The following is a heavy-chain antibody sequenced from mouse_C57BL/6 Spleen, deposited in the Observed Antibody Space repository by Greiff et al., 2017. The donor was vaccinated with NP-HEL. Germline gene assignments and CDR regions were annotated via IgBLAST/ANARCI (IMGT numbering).Heavy chain of an antibody. CDR1: GYTFTSYW. CDR3: ARERDYYGSSSFAY. D-gene: IGHD1-1*01. V-gene: IGHV1-72*01. Sequence: VQLKQPGAEPVKPGASVKLSCKASGYTFTSYWMHWVKQRPGRGLEWIGRIDPNSGGTKYNEKFKSKATLTVDKPSSTAYMQLSSLTSEDSAVYYCARERDYYGSSSFAYWGQGTLVTVSA. J-gene: IGHJ3*01. CDR2: IDPNSGGT.